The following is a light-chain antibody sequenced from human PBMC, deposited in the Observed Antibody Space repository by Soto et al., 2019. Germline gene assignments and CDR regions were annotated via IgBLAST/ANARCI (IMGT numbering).Light chain of an antibody. Sequence: QPVLTQSPSASASLGASVKLTCTLSSGYSTYGIAWHQQQPEKGPRFLMKLNSDGSHNKGDGIPHRFSGSSSGAERYLTISSLQLEDEADYYCQTWGTGIWVFGGGTKLTVL. V-gene: IGLV4-69*01. CDR3: QTWGTGIWV. CDR1: SGYSTYG. J-gene: IGLJ3*02. CDR2: LNSDGSH.